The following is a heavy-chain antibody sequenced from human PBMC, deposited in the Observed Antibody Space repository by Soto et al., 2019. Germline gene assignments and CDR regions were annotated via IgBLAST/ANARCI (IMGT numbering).Heavy chain of an antibody. CDR2: IYSGGST. CDR1: GVTVSSNY. J-gene: IGHJ4*02. V-gene: IGHV3-66*04. CDR3: ARHGYPYGGGYFVY. D-gene: IGHD5-18*01. Sequence: EVQLVESGGGLVQPGGSLRLSCAASGVTVSSNYMSWVRQAPGKGLEWVSVIYSGGSTYYSDSVKGRFTISRDNSKNTLYLQMNSLGAEARAVYYCARHGYPYGGGYFVYWGQGALVTVSS.